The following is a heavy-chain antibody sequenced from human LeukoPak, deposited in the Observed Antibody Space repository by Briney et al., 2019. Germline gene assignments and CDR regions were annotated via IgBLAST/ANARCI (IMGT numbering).Heavy chain of an antibody. Sequence: ASETLSLTCAVSGYSISSGFYWGWIRQPPGKGLEWIGSIYHSGSTYYNPSLKSRVTISLDTSKNQFSLRLSSVTAADTAVYYCARRSEYFQDRGQGTLLTVSS. V-gene: IGHV4-38-2*01. CDR1: GYSISSGFY. CDR2: IYHSGST. CDR3: ARRSEYFQD. J-gene: IGHJ1*01.